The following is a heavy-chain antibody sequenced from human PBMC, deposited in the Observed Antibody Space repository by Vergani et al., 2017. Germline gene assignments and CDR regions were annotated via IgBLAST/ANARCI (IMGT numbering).Heavy chain of an antibody. CDR1: GFIFRNCA. Sequence: EVQLLASGGGLVQPGGSLRLSCAASGFIFRNCAMSWVRQAPAKWLEWVSGMSAGSGLGTYYADSVKGRFTISRDNSRNTLYLHMNSLSAEETAVYYCARSISGGSYDYWGRGTLVTVSS. D-gene: IGHD2-15*01. CDR3: ARSISGGSYDY. V-gene: IGHV3-23*01. J-gene: IGHJ4*02. CDR2: MSAGSGLGT.